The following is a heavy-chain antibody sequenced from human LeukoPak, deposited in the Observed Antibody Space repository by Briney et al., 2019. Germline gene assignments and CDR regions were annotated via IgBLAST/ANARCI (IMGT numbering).Heavy chain of an antibody. CDR3: ARQNDILTGYYQFDY. Sequence: SETLSLTCTVSGGSISSSGYYWGWIRQPPGKGLEWIGSIYYSGSTYYNPSLKSRVTISVDTSKNQFSLKLSSVTAADTAVYYCARQNDILTGYYQFDYWGQGTLVTVSS. D-gene: IGHD3-9*01. CDR2: IYYSGST. V-gene: IGHV4-39*01. CDR1: GGSISSSGYY. J-gene: IGHJ4*02.